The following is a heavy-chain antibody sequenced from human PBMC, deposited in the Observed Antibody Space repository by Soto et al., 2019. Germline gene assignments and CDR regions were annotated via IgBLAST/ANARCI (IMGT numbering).Heavy chain of an antibody. CDR3: ARALDYALDY. Sequence: HPGGSLRLSCAASGFTVSSNYMSWVRQAPGKGLEWVSVIYSGGSTYYADSVKGRFTISRDNSKNTLYLQMNSLRAEDTAVYYCARALDYALDYWGQGTLVTVSS. CDR1: GFTVSSNY. J-gene: IGHJ4*02. CDR2: IYSGGST. V-gene: IGHV3-53*01. D-gene: IGHD4-17*01.